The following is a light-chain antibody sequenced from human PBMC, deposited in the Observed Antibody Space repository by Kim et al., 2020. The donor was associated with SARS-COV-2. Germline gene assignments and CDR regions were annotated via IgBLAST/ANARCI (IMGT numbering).Light chain of an antibody. J-gene: IGKJ2*03. CDR3: QQYGSSPLYS. V-gene: IGKV3-20*01. CDR2: GAS. Sequence: ELVLTQSPATLSLSPGERATLSCRASQSISAFLAWYQQKPGQAPRLLIYGASSRATGIPDRFSGSGSGTDFTLTISRLEPEDFAVYYCQQYGSSPLYSFGQGTKLEI. CDR1: QSISAF.